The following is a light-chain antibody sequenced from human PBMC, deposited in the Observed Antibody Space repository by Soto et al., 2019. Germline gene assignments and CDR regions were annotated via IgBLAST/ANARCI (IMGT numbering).Light chain of an antibody. V-gene: IGKV1-17*03. CDR2: ASS. CDR3: LQHNSYPWT. CDR1: QDINNF. Sequence: DIQMTQSPSVMSASVGDRVTITCRASQDINNFLAWFQQKPGKVPQRLIYASSSLSSGVPSRFSGSGSGTEFTLTFSSLQSEDFATYYCLQHNSYPWTFGQGTKVEIK. J-gene: IGKJ1*01.